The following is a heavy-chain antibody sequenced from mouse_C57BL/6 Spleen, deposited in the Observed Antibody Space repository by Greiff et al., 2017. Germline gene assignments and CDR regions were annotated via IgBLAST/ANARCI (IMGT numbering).Heavy chain of an antibody. CDR1: GYSINSGYY. CDR3: AREVYDSYFDY. Sequence: EVKVEESGPGLVKPSQSLSLTCSVTGYSINSGYYWNWLRPFPGNQLEWMGYISYDGINNSTPSLKNRISITRDTSKNHFFLKLNSVTTENTATYYCAREVYDSYFDYWGQGTTLTVSS. V-gene: IGHV3-6*01. CDR2: ISYDGIN. J-gene: IGHJ2*01. D-gene: IGHD2-4*01.